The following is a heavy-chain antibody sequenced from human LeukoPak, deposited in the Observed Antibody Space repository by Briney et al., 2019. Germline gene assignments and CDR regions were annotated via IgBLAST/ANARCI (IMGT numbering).Heavy chain of an antibody. CDR1: GASISDYY. Sequence: SETLSLTCTVSGASISDYYWNWIRQPPGKGLEWIGYIYSSGSTNYNPSLKSRVTISIDTSKNQFSLKLSSVTAADTAVYYCAREGTTVTHFDYWGQGTLVTVSS. D-gene: IGHD4-11*01. J-gene: IGHJ4*02. V-gene: IGHV4-59*01. CDR2: IYSSGST. CDR3: AREGTTVTHFDY.